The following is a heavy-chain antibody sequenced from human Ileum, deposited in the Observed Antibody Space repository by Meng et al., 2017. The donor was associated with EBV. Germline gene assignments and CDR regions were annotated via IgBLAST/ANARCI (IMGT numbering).Heavy chain of an antibody. V-gene: IGHV3-74*01. CDR1: GFSFSNSW. D-gene: IGHD6-13*01. CDR3: ARRDGSSWYYFDY. J-gene: IGHJ4*02. CDR2: INSDGSSI. Sequence: EVQLVECGGGLVQPGGSLRLTCAVSGFSFSNSWMHWVRQAPGKGLVWVSRINSDGSSISYADSVKGRFTISRDNAKNTLYLQMNSLRAEDTAVYYCARRDGSSWYYFDYWGQGTLVTVSS.